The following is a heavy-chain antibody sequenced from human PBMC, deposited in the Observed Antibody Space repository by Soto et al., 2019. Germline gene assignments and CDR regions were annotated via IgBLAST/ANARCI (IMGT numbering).Heavy chain of an antibody. J-gene: IGHJ4*02. CDR3: ARNSERFYY. CDR2: ISSSGRTI. V-gene: IGHV3-11*01. Sequence: GGSLRLSCAAPGFTLSDFYMSWIRQAPGKRQEWVSYISSSGRTIFYADSVRGRFTISRDNAENSLYLQMNSLRAEDTALYYCARNSERFYYCGQGTLVTVSS. D-gene: IGHD1-26*01. CDR1: GFTLSDFY.